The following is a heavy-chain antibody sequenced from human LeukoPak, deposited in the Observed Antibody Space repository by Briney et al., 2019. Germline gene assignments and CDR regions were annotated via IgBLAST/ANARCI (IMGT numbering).Heavy chain of an antibody. CDR1: GVSVSSGGYY. J-gene: IGHJ4*02. CDR3: ATGIVDTIEF. CDR2: FYDSGCT. V-gene: IGHV4-61*08. D-gene: IGHD5-12*01. Sequence: SETLSLTCTVSGVSVSSGGYYWSWIRQPPGKGLEWIGFFYDSGCTNYNPSLKSRVTISVYTSKNQFSLRLSSVTAADTAVYYCATGIVDTIEFWGQGTLVTVSS.